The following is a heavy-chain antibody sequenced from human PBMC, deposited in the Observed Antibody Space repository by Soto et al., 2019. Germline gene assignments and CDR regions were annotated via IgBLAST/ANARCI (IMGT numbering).Heavy chain of an antibody. CDR1: GFTFSNSA. J-gene: IGHJ1*01. CDR3: AKRRLNTITSLSGW. V-gene: IGHV1-58*01. Sequence: SVKVSCKTSGFTFSNSAVQWVRQARGQRLEWIGWIIVGSGTTNYLQNLQGRITITRDTSTSTAYMELGSLRDDDTAIYYCAKRRLNTITSLSGWWGQGVQVTVSS. CDR2: IIVGSGTT. D-gene: IGHD3-16*02.